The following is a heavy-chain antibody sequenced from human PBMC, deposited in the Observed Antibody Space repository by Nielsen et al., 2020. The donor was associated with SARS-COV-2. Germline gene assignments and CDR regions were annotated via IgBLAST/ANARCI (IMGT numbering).Heavy chain of an antibody. CDR3: ARSGHCNGGICYFTEYFQD. CDR1: GYTFRNYD. D-gene: IGHD2-8*02. CDR2: ISSTGDTV. V-gene: IGHV3-48*03. J-gene: IGHJ1*01. Sequence: GESLKISCAGSGYTFRNYDMSWVRQAPGKGLEWLSYISSTGDTVHYADSVKGRFTISRDNAKNSLYLQMDSLRAEDTAFYYCARSGHCNGGICYFTEYFQDWGQGTLVTVSS.